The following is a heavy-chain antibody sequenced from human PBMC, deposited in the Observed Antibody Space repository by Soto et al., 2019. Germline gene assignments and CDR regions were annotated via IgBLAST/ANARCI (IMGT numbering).Heavy chain of an antibody. CDR3: AKDLGGTSTVTTFSYYGMDV. J-gene: IGHJ6*02. CDR2: ISYDGSNK. D-gene: IGHD4-17*01. V-gene: IGHV3-30*18. Sequence: GGSLRLSCAASGFTFSSYGMHWVRQAPGKGLEWVAVISYDGSNKYYADSVKGRFTISRDNSKNTLYLQMNSLRAEDTAVYYCAKDLGGTSTVTTFSYYGMDVWGQGTTVTVSS. CDR1: GFTFSSYG.